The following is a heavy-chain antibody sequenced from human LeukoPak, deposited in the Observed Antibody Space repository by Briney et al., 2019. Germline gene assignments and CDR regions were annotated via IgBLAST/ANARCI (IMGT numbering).Heavy chain of an antibody. CDR2: IWYDGSNK. CDR3: ARDKLGIARGGFDP. D-gene: IGHD6-13*01. J-gene: IGHJ5*02. CDR1: GFTFSSYG. Sequence: GGSLRLSCAASGFTFSSYGMHWVRRAPGKGLEWVAVIWYDGSNKYYADSVKGRFTISRDNSKNTLYLQMNSLRAEDTAVYYCARDKLGIARGGFDPWGQGTLVTVSS. V-gene: IGHV3-33*01.